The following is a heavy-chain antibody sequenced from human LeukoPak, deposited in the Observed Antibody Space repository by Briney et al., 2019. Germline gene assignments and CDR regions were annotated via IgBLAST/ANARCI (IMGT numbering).Heavy chain of an antibody. V-gene: IGHV3-7*01. CDR3: ARPTSSGWYNGYFQH. CDR1: GFTFSSYW. CDR2: IKQDGSEK. Sequence: GGSLRLSCAASGFTFSSYWVSWVRQAPGKGLEWVANIKQDGSEKYYVDSVKGRFTISRDNAKNSLYLQMNSLRAEDTAVYYCARPTSSGWYNGYFQHWGQGTLVTVSS. J-gene: IGHJ1*01. D-gene: IGHD6-19*01.